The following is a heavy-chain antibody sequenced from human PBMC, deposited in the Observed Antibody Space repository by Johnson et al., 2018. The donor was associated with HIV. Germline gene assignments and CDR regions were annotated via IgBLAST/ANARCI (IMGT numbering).Heavy chain of an antibody. Sequence: QVQLVESGGGVVQPGRSLRLSCEASGFNFSSHAMHWVRQAPGKGLEWVAVIAYDGNNKYIADSLKGRFTISRDNSKNTLYLQMNSLRAEDTAVYYCAREQTSMVQGVIWAFDIWGQGTMVTVSS. CDR2: IAYDGNNK. D-gene: IGHD3-10*01. CDR1: GFNFSSHA. J-gene: IGHJ3*02. V-gene: IGHV3-30-3*01. CDR3: AREQTSMVQGVIWAFDI.